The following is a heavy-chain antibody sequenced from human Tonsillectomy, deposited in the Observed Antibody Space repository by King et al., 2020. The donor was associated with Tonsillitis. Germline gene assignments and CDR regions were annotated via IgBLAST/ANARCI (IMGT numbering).Heavy chain of an antibody. V-gene: IGHV3-23*04. CDR3: AKNHPYCSSTSCYYYYYMDV. CDR1: GFTFSSYA. CDR2: ISGSGGST. D-gene: IGHD2-2*01. J-gene: IGHJ6*03. Sequence: VQLVESGGGLVQPGGSLRLSCAAFGFTFSSYAMCWVRQAPGKGLEWVSAISGSGGSTYYADSVKGRFTISRDNSKNTLYLQMNSLRAEDTAVYYCAKNHPYCSSTSCYYYYYMDVWGKGTTVTVSS.